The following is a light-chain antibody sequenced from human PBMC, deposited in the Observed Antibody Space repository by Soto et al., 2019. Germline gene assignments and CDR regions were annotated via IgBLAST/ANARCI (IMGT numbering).Light chain of an antibody. CDR2: AAS. CDR1: QSVSSSY. Sequence: EFVLTQSPGTPSLSPGERATLSCRASQSVSSSYLAWYQQKPGQSPRILIYAASSRATGIPDRFSGSGSGTDFTLTISRLEPEDFAVYYCQQYDTSPRTFGPGTKWIS. V-gene: IGKV3-20*01. J-gene: IGKJ3*01. CDR3: QQYDTSPRT.